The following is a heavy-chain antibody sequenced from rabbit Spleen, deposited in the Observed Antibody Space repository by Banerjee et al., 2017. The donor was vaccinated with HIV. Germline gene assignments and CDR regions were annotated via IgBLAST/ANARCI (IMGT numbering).Heavy chain of an antibody. J-gene: IGHJ4*01. V-gene: IGHV1S45*01. CDR3: ARDNDNDYYNSKYFDL. D-gene: IGHD1-1*01. CDR2: IYGGSSGST. CDR1: GFSFSSSYW. Sequence: QEQLVESGGDLVKPEGSLTLTCTASGFSFSSSYWICWVRQAPGKGLEWIACIYGGSSGSTYYASWAKGRFTISKSTSLNTVTLQMTSLTAADTATYFCARDNDNDYYNSKYFDLWGQGTLVTVS.